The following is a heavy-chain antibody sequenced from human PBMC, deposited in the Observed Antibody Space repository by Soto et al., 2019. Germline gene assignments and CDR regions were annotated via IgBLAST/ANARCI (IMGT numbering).Heavy chain of an antibody. J-gene: IGHJ3*02. CDR1: GGTFSSYT. CDR3: ASPIAARDAFDS. D-gene: IGHD6-13*01. Sequence: ASVKVSCKASGGTFSSYTISWVRQAPGQGLEWMGRIIPILGIANYAQKFQGRVTITADKSTSTAYMELSSLRSEDTAVYYCASPIAARDAFDSWGQGTMVTVSS. CDR2: IIPILGIA. V-gene: IGHV1-69*02.